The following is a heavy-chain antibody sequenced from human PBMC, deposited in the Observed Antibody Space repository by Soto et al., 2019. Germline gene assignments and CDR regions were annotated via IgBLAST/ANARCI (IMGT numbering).Heavy chain of an antibody. CDR2: ISEDAETD. CDR1: GFTFSDFG. D-gene: IGHD3-10*01. CDR3: AKAPFRRPYYFYGMDV. Sequence: GGSLRLSCVASGFTFSDFGMHWVRQGPGKGLEWLAVISEDAETDFHADSVKGRFTVSRDNFKETLYLQMNSLTTDDSGVYFCAKAPFRRPYYFYGMDVWGQGTTVTVSS. V-gene: IGHV3-30*18. J-gene: IGHJ6*02.